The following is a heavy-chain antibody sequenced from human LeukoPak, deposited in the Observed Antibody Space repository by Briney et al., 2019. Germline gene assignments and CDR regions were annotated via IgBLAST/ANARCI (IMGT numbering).Heavy chain of an antibody. CDR3: ARVVSSSSSWSSKYFQH. Sequence: ASVKVSCKASGYTFTSYYMHWVRQAPGQGLEWMGIINPSGGSTSYAQKFQGRVTITRDTSTSTVYMELSSLRSEDTAVYYCARVVSSSSSWSSKYFQHWGQGTLVTVSS. CDR1: GYTFTSYY. V-gene: IGHV1-46*01. CDR2: INPSGGST. J-gene: IGHJ1*01. D-gene: IGHD6-13*01.